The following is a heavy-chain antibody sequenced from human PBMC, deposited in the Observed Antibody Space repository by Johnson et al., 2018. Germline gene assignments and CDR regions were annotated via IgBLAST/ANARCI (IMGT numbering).Heavy chain of an antibody. CDR3: ARARDVGGTDFQH. V-gene: IGHV1-8*01. Sequence: QVQLVQSGAEVKKXGASVKVSCKASGYSFPTYDINWVRQATGQGLEWMGWMNTNSGHTGSAQKFQGRVTMTRDTSIRTAYMELSSLRSEDTAVYYCARARDVGGTDFQHWGQDTLVTVYS. CDR2: MNTNSGHT. CDR1: GYSFPTYD. D-gene: IGHD4-23*01. J-gene: IGHJ1*01.